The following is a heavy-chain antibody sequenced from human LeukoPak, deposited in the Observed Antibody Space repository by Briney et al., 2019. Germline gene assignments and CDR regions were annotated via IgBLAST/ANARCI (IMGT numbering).Heavy chain of an antibody. D-gene: IGHD6-13*01. CDR1: GFTFSSYS. CDR2: ISSSSSTI. V-gene: IGHV3-48*02. Sequence: GRSLRLSCAASGFTFSSYSMNWVRQAPGKGLEWVSYISSSSSTIYYADSVKGRFTISRDNAKNSLYLQMNGLRDEDTAVYYCARGIAAAAIGYWGQGTLVTVSS. J-gene: IGHJ4*02. CDR3: ARGIAAAAIGY.